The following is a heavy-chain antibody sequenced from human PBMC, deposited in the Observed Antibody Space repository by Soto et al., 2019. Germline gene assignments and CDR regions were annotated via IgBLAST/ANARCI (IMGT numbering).Heavy chain of an antibody. Sequence: SETLSLTCAVYGGSFSGYYWSWIRQPPGKGLEWIGEINHSGSTNYNPSLKGRVTISVDTSKNQFSLKLSSVTAADTAVYYCARLSIAAAGTFGLYYYGMDVWGQGTTVTVSS. CDR3: ARLSIAAAGTFGLYYYGMDV. J-gene: IGHJ6*02. CDR1: GGSFSGYY. CDR2: INHSGST. D-gene: IGHD6-13*01. V-gene: IGHV4-34*01.